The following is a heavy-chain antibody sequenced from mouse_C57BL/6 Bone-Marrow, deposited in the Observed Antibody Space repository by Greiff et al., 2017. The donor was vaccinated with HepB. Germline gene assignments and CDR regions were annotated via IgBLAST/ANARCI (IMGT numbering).Heavy chain of an antibody. V-gene: IGHV2-9-1*01. J-gene: IGHJ1*03. CDR2: IWTGGGT. D-gene: IGHD1-1*01. CDR1: GFSFTSYA. CDR3: ARHYYGRFYGYFDV. Sequence: VKLVESGPGLVAPSQSLSITCTVSGFSFTSYAISWVRQPPGKGLEWLGVIWTGGGTNYNSALKSRLSISKDNSKSQVFLKMNSLQTDDTARYYCARHYYGRFYGYFDVWGTGTTVTVSS.